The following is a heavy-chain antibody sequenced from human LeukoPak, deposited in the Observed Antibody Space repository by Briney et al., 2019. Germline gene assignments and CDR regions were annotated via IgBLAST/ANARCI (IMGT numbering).Heavy chain of an antibody. CDR1: GYTFTGYY. V-gene: IGHV1-2*02. D-gene: IGHD3-22*01. CDR2: INPDSGGT. J-gene: IGHJ4*02. Sequence: ASVKVSCKASGYTFTGYYIHWMRQAPGQGLEWVGWINPDSGGTNYAQNFQGRVTVTRDSSISTAYMDLSRLTSDDAAVYYCARHGITMIVVVTHFDYWGQGTLVTVSS. CDR3: ARHGITMIVVVTHFDY.